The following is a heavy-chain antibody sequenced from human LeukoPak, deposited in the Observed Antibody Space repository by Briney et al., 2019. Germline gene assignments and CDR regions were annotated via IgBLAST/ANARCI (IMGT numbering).Heavy chain of an antibody. V-gene: IGHV3-49*04. CDR3: TRDLYDTGRYYNMDV. CDR2: IRSKPYGGTT. CDR1: GFTFSSYW. D-gene: IGHD1-1*01. J-gene: IGHJ6*04. Sequence: GGSLRLSCAASGFTFSSYWMHWVRQAPGKGLEWVGFIRSKPYGGTTEYAASVKGRFTISRDDSGTIAYLQMNSLKIEDTAVYYCTRDLYDTGRYYNMDVWGKGTTVTVSS.